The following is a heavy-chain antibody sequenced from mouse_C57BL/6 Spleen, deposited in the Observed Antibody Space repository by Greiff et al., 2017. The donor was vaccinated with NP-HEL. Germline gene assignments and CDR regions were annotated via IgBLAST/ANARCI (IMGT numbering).Heavy chain of an antibody. CDR1: GYTFTDYE. CDR2: IDPETGGT. D-gene: IGHD1-1*01. CDR3: TRYITTVVASSGFAY. J-gene: IGHJ3*01. V-gene: IGHV1-15*01. Sequence: VKLQQSGAELVRPGASVTLSCKASGYTFTDYEMHWVKQTPVHGLEWIGAIDPETGGTAYNQKFKGKAILTADKSSSTAYMELRSLTSEDSAVYYCTRYITTVVASSGFAYWGQGTLVTVSA.